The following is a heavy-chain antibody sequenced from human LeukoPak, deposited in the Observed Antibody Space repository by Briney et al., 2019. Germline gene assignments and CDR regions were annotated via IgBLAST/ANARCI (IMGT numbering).Heavy chain of an antibody. CDR1: GYTFTGYY. V-gene: IGHV1-2*02. CDR2: INPNSGGT. CDR3: ARVGTYYYGSGNDY. J-gene: IGHJ4*02. Sequence: ASVKVSCKASGYTFTGYYMHWVRQAPGQGLEWMGWINPNSGGTNYAQKFQGRVTMTRDTSISTAYMELSRLRSDDTAVYDCARVGTYYYGSGNDYWGQGNLVTVSS. D-gene: IGHD3-10*01.